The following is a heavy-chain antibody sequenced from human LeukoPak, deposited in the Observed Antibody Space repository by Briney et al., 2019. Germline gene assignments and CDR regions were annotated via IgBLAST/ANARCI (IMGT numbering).Heavy chain of an antibody. CDR1: GGSISSGGYY. J-gene: IGHJ4*02. V-gene: IGHV4-31*03. D-gene: IGHD2-15*01. CDR3: ARGVGYCSGGKCYFDF. Sequence: SETLSLTCTVSGGSISSGGYYWSWIRQHPGKGPEWSGYIYYSGDTYYNPSLKSRVTMSVDTAKSQFSLKLSSVTAADTAVYYCARGVGYCSGGKCYFDFWGQGTLVTVSS. CDR2: IYYSGDT.